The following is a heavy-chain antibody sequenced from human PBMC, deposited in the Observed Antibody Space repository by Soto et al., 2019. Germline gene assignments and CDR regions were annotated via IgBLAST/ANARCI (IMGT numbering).Heavy chain of an antibody. CDR2: ISSSSSYT. CDR3: ARDGRIAARTANWFDP. J-gene: IGHJ5*02. CDR1: GFTFSDYY. Sequence: QVQLVESGGGLVKPGGSLRLSCAASGFTFSDYYMSWLRQAPGTGLEWVSYISSSSSYTNYADSVKGRFTISRDNAKNSLYLQMNSLRAEDTAVYYRARDGRIAARTANWFDPWGQGTLVTVSS. D-gene: IGHD6-6*01. V-gene: IGHV3-11*06.